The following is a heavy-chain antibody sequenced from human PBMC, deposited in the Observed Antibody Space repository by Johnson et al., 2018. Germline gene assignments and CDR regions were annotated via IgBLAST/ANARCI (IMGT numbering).Heavy chain of an antibody. V-gene: IGHV3-15*07. J-gene: IGHJ3*02. CDR1: GFTFSNAW. CDR3: TTESIAVAAYDAFDI. CDR2: IKSKTDGGTT. Sequence: VQLVQSGGGLVEPGGSLRLSCAASGFTFSNAWMNWVRQAPGKGLEWVGRIKSKTDGGTTDYAAPVKGRFTISRDDSKNTLYLQMNSLKTEDTAVYYCTTESIAVAAYDAFDIWGQGTMVTVSS. D-gene: IGHD6-19*01.